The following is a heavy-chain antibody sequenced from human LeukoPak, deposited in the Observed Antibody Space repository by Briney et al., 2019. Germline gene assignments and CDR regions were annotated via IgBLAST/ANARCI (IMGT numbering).Heavy chain of an antibody. Sequence: GASVKVSCKVSGYTLTELSMHWVRQAPGKGLEWMGGFDPEDGETIYAQKSQGRVTMTEDTSTDTAYMELSSLRSEDTAVYYCATWRIVPAKGRSYYFDYWGQGTLVTVSS. CDR2: FDPEDGET. CDR3: ATWRIVPAKGRSYYFDY. V-gene: IGHV1-24*01. CDR1: GYTLTELS. J-gene: IGHJ4*02. D-gene: IGHD2-2*01.